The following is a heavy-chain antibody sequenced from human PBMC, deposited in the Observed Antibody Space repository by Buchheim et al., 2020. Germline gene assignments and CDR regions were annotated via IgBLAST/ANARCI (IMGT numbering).Heavy chain of an antibody. CDR1: GFTFSRYW. V-gene: IGHV3-7*01. CDR3: VRESQVVAPGSGRLTYYGMDV. D-gene: IGHD2-15*01. Sequence: EVQLVESGGDLVQPGGSLRLSCGASGFTFSRYWMSWVRQAPGKGLEWVANIHRDGGEKYYVDSLKGRFTISRDNAKSSLFLQMNSLRVEDTAVYYCVRESQVVAPGSGRLTYYGMDVWGQGTT. CDR2: IHRDGGEK. J-gene: IGHJ6*02.